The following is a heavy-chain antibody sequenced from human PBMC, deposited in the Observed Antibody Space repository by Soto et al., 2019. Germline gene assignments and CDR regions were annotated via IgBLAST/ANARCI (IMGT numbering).Heavy chain of an antibody. J-gene: IGHJ4*02. Sequence: PSETLSLTCTVSGGSISSGGYYWSWIRQHPGKGLEWIGYIYYSGSTYYNPSLKSRVTISVDTSKNQFSLKLSSVTAADTAVYYCASDRIAAAGTMGPFDYWGQGTLVTVSS. CDR3: ASDRIAAAGTMGPFDY. CDR2: IYYSGST. V-gene: IGHV4-31*03. D-gene: IGHD6-13*01. CDR1: GGSISSGGYY.